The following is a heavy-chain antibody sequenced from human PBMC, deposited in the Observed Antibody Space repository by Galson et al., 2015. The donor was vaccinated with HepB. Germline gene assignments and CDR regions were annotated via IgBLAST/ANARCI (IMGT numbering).Heavy chain of an antibody. J-gene: IGHJ4*02. Sequence: SVKVSCKASGFTFTSSAMQWVRQARGQRLEWIGWIVVGSGNTNYAQKFQGRVTITADESTSTAYMELSSLRSEDTAVYYCARGDPVRYSSSSNPGDYWGQGTLVTVSS. CDR2: IVVGSGNT. CDR3: ARGDPVRYSSSSNPGDY. V-gene: IGHV1-58*02. D-gene: IGHD6-6*01. CDR1: GFTFTSSA.